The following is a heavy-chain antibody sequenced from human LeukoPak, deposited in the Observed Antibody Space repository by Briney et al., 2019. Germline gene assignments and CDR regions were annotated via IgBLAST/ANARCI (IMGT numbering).Heavy chain of an antibody. J-gene: IGHJ4*02. Sequence: PSETLSLTCTVPGGSLSSSSFYWGWIRQPPGKGLEWIGTIFYSGSTWYNPSLKSRVTISVDTSKNQFSLKLSSVTAANTAVYFCARQWFGTARKFDYWGQGTLVTVSS. CDR3: ARQWFGTARKFDY. D-gene: IGHD3-10*01. CDR2: IFYSGST. CDR1: GGSLSSSSFY. V-gene: IGHV4-39*01.